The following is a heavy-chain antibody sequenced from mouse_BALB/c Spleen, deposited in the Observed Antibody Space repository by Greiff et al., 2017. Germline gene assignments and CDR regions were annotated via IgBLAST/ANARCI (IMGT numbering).Heavy chain of an antibody. CDR1: GYTFTEYI. V-gene: IGHV1-62-2*01. CDR2: FYPGSGSI. Sequence: QVQLQQSGAGLVKPGASVKLSCKASGYTFTEYIIHWVKQRSGQGLEWIGWFYPGSGSIKYNEKFKDKATLTADKSSSTVYMELSRLTSEDSAVYFCARHGGNYDYDRYYAMDYWGQGTSVTVSS. D-gene: IGHD2-4*01. CDR3: ARHGGNYDYDRYYAMDY. J-gene: IGHJ4*01.